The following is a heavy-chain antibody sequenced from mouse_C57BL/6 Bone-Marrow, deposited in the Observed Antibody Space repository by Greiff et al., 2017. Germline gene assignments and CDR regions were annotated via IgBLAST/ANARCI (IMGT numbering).Heavy chain of an antibody. Sequence: EVKLVESGGGLVKPGGSLKLSCAASGFTFSDYGMHWVRQAPEKGLEWVAYISSGSSTIYYADTVKGRFTLSRDNAKNTLFLQMTSLRSEDTALYYCARQVVYYYGSSYWYFDVWGTGTTVTVSS. D-gene: IGHD1-1*01. CDR3: ARQVVYYYGSSYWYFDV. CDR1: GFTFSDYG. V-gene: IGHV5-17*01. J-gene: IGHJ1*03. CDR2: ISSGSSTI.